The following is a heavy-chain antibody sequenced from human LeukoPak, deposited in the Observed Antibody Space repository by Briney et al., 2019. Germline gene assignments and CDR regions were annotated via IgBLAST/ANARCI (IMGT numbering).Heavy chain of an antibody. V-gene: IGHV3-11*05. CDR2: ISRSSSYT. CDR1: GLTLSIYY. J-gene: IGHJ4*02. Sequence: PGGSLTLSCAASGLTLSIYYTRWLRQARGRGLEWVSYISRSSSYTNYGHSVKGLFTIPRENAKNSLYLKMNSLRAEDTAVYYCARGVIEGYNYNYWAQGTVVSV. CDR3: ARGVIEGYNYNY. D-gene: IGHD5-24*01.